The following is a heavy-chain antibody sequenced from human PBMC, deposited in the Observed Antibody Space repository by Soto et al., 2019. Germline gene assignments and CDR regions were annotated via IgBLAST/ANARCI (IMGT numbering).Heavy chain of an antibody. CDR3: AKNLWFGELCRAFDI. CDR1: GGTFSSYA. Sequence: GASVTVACKASGGTFSSYAISWVRQAPGQGLEWMGGIIPIFGTANYAQKFQGRVTITADESTSTAYMELSSLRSEDTAVYYCAKNLWFGELCRAFDIWGQGTMVTVSS. V-gene: IGHV1-69*13. J-gene: IGHJ3*02. D-gene: IGHD3-10*01. CDR2: IIPIFGTA.